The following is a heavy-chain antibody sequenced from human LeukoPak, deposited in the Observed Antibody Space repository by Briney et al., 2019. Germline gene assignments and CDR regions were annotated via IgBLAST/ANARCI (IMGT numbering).Heavy chain of an antibody. CDR3: ASGDPTVVTLDY. CDR1: GGSISSSSYY. V-gene: IGHV4-39*01. D-gene: IGHD4-23*01. Sequence: SETLSLTCTVSGGSISSSSYYWGWIRQPPGKGLEWIGSIYYSGSTYYNPSLKSRVTISVDTSKNQFSLKLSSVTAADTAVYYCASGDPTVVTLDYWGQGTLVTVSS. CDR2: IYYSGST. J-gene: IGHJ4*02.